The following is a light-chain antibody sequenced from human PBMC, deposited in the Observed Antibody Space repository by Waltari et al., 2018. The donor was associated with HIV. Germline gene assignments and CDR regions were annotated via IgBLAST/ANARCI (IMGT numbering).Light chain of an antibody. CDR3: SSYAGSNTLI. CDR1: SSDVGAYNY. V-gene: IGLV2-8*01. CDR2: EVT. Sequence: QSALTQPPSASGSPGHSVTISCAGTSSDVGAYNYVSWYQQHPGKAPKLIIYEVTKRPSVVPDRFSGSKSGNAASLTVSGLQTEDDAVYYCSSYAGSNTLIFGGGTELIVL. J-gene: IGLJ2*01.